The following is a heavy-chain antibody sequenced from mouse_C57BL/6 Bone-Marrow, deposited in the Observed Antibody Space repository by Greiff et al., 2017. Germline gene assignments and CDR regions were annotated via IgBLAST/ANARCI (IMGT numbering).Heavy chain of an antibody. D-gene: IGHD3-1*01. V-gene: IGHV14-4*01. J-gene: IGHJ2*01. Sequence: EVQLQQSGAELVRPGASVKLSCNASGFTFTDYCMHWVKQRPEHGLEWIGWIGPENGDTEYASKFKGKATITADTSSNTAYLQLSSLTSEDTAVYYCTTGPYVDYWGRGTALTVSS. CDR1: GFTFTDYC. CDR2: IGPENGDT. CDR3: TTGPYVDY.